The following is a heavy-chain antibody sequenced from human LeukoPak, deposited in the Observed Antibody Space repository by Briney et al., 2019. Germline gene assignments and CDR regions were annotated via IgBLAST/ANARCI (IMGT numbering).Heavy chain of an antibody. V-gene: IGHV4-39*07. CDR1: GGSISSSSYY. J-gene: IGHJ4*02. CDR3: ARVPNPAGYSACFDY. D-gene: IGHD6-13*01. Sequence: PSETLSLTCTVSGGSISSSSYYWGWIRQPPGKGLEWIGSIYYSGSTYYNPSLKSRATISVDTSKNQFSLKLSSVTAADTAVYYCARVPNPAGYSACFDYWGQGTLVTVSS. CDR2: IYYSGST.